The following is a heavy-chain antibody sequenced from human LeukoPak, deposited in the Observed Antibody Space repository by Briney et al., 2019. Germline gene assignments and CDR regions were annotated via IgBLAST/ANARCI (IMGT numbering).Heavy chain of an antibody. CDR3: ARGGAARPDY. V-gene: IGHV3-48*01. CDR2: ISSSSSNI. J-gene: IGHJ4*02. Sequence: GGSLRLSCAASGFTFSTYGMNWVPQPPGKGLEWVSYISSSSSNINYADSVKGRFTISRDNAKNSLYLQMNSLRAEDTAVYYCARGGAARPDYWGQGTLVTVSS. D-gene: IGHD6-6*01. CDR1: GFTFSTYG.